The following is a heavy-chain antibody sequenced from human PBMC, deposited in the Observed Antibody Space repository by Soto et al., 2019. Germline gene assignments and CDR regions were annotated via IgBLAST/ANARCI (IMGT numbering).Heavy chain of an antibody. V-gene: IGHV3-33*01. CDR3: AREATIAVAALDY. CDR1: GFTFSSYG. CDR2: IWYDGSNK. D-gene: IGHD6-19*01. J-gene: IGHJ4*02. Sequence: GGSLRLSCAASGFTFSSYGMHWVRQAPGKGLEWVAVIWYDGSNKYYADSVKGRFTISRDNSKNTLYLQMNSLRAEDTAVYYCAREATIAVAALDYWGQGTLVTVSS.